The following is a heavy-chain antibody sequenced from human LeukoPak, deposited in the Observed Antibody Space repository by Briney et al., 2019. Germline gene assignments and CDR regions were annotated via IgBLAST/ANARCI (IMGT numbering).Heavy chain of an antibody. CDR2: INPNTGGT. V-gene: IGHV1-2*02. CDR3: ARGFICSGGTCYSGFWFDP. Sequence: ASVKVSCKASGYTFTGYYLHLVRQAPGQGLEWMGWINPNTGGTKYAQKFQGRVTLTRDTSISTAYMELRRLRSDDTAVYYCARGFICSGGTCYSGFWFDPWGQGTLVAVSS. D-gene: IGHD2-15*01. CDR1: GYTFTGYY. J-gene: IGHJ5*02.